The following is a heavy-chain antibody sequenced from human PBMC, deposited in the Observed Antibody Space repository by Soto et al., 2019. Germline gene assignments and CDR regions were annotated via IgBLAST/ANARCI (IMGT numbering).Heavy chain of an antibody. V-gene: IGHV3-53*01. CDR3: ARDRNYFDY. CDR2: MYGGGRT. CDR1: GFTVYDNQ. J-gene: IGHJ4*02. Sequence: GGSLRLSCAASGFTVYDNQMSWVRQAPGKGLEWVSIMYGGGRTYYSDSVRGRITISRDNSKNTLYLQMNSLRAGDTAVYYCARDRNYFDYWGQGTLVTVSS.